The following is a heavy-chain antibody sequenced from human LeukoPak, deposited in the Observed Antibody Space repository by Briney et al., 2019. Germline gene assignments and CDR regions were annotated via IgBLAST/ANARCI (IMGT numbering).Heavy chain of an antibody. CDR1: GGSISSGDYY. D-gene: IGHD5-12*01. CDR2: IYHSGSS. J-gene: IGHJ6*03. CDR3: ASKVVATTADYYYYMDV. V-gene: IGHV4-30-4*01. Sequence: SETLSLTCTVSGGSISSGDYYWSWIRQPPGKGLEWIGYIYHSGSSYYNPSLKSRVTISVDRSKNQFSLKLSSVTAADTAVYYCASKVVATTADYYYYMDVWGKGTTVTVSS.